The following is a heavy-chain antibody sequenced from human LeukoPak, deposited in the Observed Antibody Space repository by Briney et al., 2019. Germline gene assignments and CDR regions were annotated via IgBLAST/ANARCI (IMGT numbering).Heavy chain of an antibody. V-gene: IGHV3-21*01. CDR3: ARASGYDFWSGYYPFDY. CDR2: ISSSSSYI. Sequence: GGSLRLSCAASGFTFSSYSMNWVRQAPGKGLEWVSSISSSSSYIYYADSVKGRFTISRDNAKNSLYLQMNSLRAEDTAVYYCARASGYDFWSGYYPFDYWGQGTLVTVSS. D-gene: IGHD3-3*01. J-gene: IGHJ4*02. CDR1: GFTFSSYS.